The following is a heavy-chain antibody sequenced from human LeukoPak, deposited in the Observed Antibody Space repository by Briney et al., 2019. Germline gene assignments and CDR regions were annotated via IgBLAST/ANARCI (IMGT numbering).Heavy chain of an antibody. CDR1: GGSISSYY. D-gene: IGHD4-17*01. J-gene: IGHJ4*02. CDR2: IYHSGSA. Sequence: SETLSLTCTVSGGSISSYYWSWIRQPPGKGLEWIGYIYHSGSANSNPSLKSRVTISVDTSRNQFSLKLTSVTAADTAVYYCARNPYGDYGYWGQGTLVTVSS. V-gene: IGHV4-59*01. CDR3: ARNPYGDYGY.